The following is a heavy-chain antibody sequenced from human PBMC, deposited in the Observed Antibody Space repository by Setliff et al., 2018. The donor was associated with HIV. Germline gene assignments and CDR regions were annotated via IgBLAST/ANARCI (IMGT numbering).Heavy chain of an antibody. V-gene: IGHV1-46*03. CDR1: GYTFTNYY. CDR3: ARGLGYSSGSEYFQY. Sequence: ASVKVSCKASGYTFTNYYIHWVRQAPGQGLEWMGMINPSVGSTSHAQKFQGRVSMTRDTATNTVYMELTSLRSEDTAVYYCARGLGYSSGSEYFQYWGQGTLVTVS. D-gene: IGHD5-18*01. J-gene: IGHJ1*01. CDR2: INPSVGST.